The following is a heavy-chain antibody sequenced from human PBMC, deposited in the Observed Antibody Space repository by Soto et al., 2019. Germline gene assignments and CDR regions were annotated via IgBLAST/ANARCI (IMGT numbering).Heavy chain of an antibody. Sequence: QVQLQESGPGLVKPSQTLSLTCTVSGGSISSGGYYWSWIRQHPGKGLEWIGYIYYSGSTYYNPSLKSRVTIAVDTSKNQFSLKLSSVTAADTAVYYGARAQSRIGFYDYWGQGTLVTVSS. D-gene: IGHD2-15*01. CDR3: ARAQSRIGFYDY. J-gene: IGHJ4*02. V-gene: IGHV4-31*03. CDR2: IYYSGST. CDR1: GGSISSGGYY.